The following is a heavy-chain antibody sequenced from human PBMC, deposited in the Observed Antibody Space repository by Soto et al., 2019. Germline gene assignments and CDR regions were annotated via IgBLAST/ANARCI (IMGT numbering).Heavy chain of an antibody. CDR2: IYSTGNT. Sequence: QLQLQESGPGLVKPSETLSLTCTVSGDSIRSSSYWGWIRQPPGKGLEWIGSIYSTGNTYYNPSLNTHATISVDPSKTKFSLNAVSVTAADTAVYYCRRSSRYSTDVWGQGTTVTVSS. CDR3: RRSSRYSTDV. V-gene: IGHV4-39*01. D-gene: IGHD6-13*01. J-gene: IGHJ6*02. CDR1: GDSIRSSSY.